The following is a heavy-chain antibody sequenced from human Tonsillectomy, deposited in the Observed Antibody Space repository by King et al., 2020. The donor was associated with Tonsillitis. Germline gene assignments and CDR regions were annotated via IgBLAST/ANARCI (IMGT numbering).Heavy chain of an antibody. CDR2: ISGSGGST. CDR3: AKVPIWSGYRLEGEHWYFDL. V-gene: IGHV3-23*04. D-gene: IGHD3-3*01. J-gene: IGHJ2*01. Sequence: VQLVESGGGLVQPGGSLGLSCAASGFTFSSYAMSWVRQAPGKGLEWVSAISGSGGSTYDADSVKGRFTISRDNSKNTLYLQMNSLRAEDTALYYCAKVPIWSGYRLEGEHWYFDLWGRGTLVTVSS. CDR1: GFTFSSYA.